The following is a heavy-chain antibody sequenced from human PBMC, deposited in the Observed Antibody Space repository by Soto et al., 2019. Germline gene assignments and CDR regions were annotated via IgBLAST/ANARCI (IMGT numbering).Heavy chain of an antibody. CDR3: ARGDYGDYLVSVWFDP. D-gene: IGHD4-17*01. CDR2: IFYSGHL. V-gene: IGHV4-59*01. Sequence: SETLSLTCAVSGTSFGTYYWSWIRQPPGKGLEWIGYIFYSGHLKYNPSLKSRLTISVDPPKNQISLRLTSVTAADTAVYYCARGDYGDYLVSVWFDPWGQGTLVTVSS. CDR1: GTSFGTYY. J-gene: IGHJ5*02.